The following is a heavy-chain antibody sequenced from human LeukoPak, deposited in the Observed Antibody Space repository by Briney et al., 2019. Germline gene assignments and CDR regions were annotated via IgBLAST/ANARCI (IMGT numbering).Heavy chain of an antibody. CDR3: ARGPREVSPDY. V-gene: IGHV4-59*01. CDR1: GGSISSYY. D-gene: IGHD3-16*02. CDR2: IYYSGST. Sequence: SETLSLTCTVSGGSISSYYWSWIRQPPGKGLEWIGYIYYSGSTNYNPSPKSRVTISVDTSKNQFSLKLSSVTAADTAVYYCARGPREVSPDYWGQGTLVTVSS. J-gene: IGHJ4*02.